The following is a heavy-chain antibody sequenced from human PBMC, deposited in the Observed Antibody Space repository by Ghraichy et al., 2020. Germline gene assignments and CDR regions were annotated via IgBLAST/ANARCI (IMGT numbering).Heavy chain of an antibody. CDR2: ISYDGSNK. CDR1: GFTFSSYG. CDR3: AKEGGSSSSHLYYYYYGMDV. V-gene: IGHV3-30*18. Sequence: GGSLRLSCAASGFTFSSYGMHWVRQAPGKGLEWVAVISYDGSNKYYADSVKGRFTISRDNSKNTLYLQMNSLRAEDTAVYYCAKEGGSSSSHLYYYYYGMDVWGQGTTVTVSS. D-gene: IGHD6-6*01. J-gene: IGHJ6*02.